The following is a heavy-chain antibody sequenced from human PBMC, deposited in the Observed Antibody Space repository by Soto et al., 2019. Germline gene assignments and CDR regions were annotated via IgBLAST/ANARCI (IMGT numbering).Heavy chain of an antibody. CDR3: AREKVDFWAYYYYGMDV. CDR2: ISYDGSNK. Sequence: PGGSLRLSCAASGFTFSSYAMHWVRQAPGKGLEWVAVISYDGSNKYYADSVKGRFTISRDNSKNTLYLQMNSLRAEDTAVYYCAREKVDFWAYYYYGMDVWGQGTTVTVSS. J-gene: IGHJ6*02. CDR1: GFTFSSYA. D-gene: IGHD3-3*01. V-gene: IGHV3-30-3*01.